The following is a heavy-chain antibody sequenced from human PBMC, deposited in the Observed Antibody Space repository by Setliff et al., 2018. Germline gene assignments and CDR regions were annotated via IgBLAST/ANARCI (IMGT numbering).Heavy chain of an antibody. CDR2: TIPLLPLP. D-gene: IGHD1-7*01. V-gene: IGHV1-69*10. CDR3: ARNVLTGTTRKYYYYMDV. CDR1: GGTLSTLS. Sequence: SVKVSCKASGGTLSTLSIAWVRQAPGQGLEWMGGTIPLLPLPNYAVKFQGRVTITADKSTSTAYMELRSLTSEDTAVYYCARNVLTGTTRKYYYYMDVWGQGTMVTVSS. J-gene: IGHJ6*03.